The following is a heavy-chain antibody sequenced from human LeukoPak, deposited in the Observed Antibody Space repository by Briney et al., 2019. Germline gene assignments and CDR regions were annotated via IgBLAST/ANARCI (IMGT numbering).Heavy chain of an antibody. J-gene: IGHJ4*02. D-gene: IGHD3-22*01. CDR2: ISSSSSYT. CDR1: GFTFSDYY. Sequence: GGSLRPSCAASGFTFSDYYMSWIRQAPGKGLEWVSYISSSSSYTNYAGSVKGRFTISRDNAKNSLYLQMNSLRAEDTAVYYCARDLYYDSSGLDYWGQGTLVTVTS. CDR3: ARDLYYDSSGLDY. V-gene: IGHV3-11*05.